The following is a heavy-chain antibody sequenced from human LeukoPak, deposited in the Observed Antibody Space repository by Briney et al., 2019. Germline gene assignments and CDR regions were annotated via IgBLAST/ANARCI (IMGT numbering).Heavy chain of an antibody. CDR1: GYSISSGYY. J-gene: IGHJ4*02. Sequence: SETLSLTGTVSGYSISSGYYWGWVRQPPGKGLEWIGSIYYSGSTYYNPSLKSRVTISVDTSKNQFSLKLRSVTAADTAVYYCARDRMGTVMVPIDYWGQGTLVTVSS. D-gene: IGHD5-18*01. CDR3: ARDRMGTVMVPIDY. V-gene: IGHV4-38-2*02. CDR2: IYYSGST.